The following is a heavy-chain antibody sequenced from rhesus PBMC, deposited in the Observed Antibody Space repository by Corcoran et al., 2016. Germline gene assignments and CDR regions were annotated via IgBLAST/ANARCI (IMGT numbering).Heavy chain of an antibody. CDR1: GFYISTSGMG. Sequence: QVTLKESGPALVKPTQTLTLTCPFSGFYISTSGMGVGWLRQPSRKTLEWLAHIYWNDDKYYSTSLKSRLTISKDTSKNQVVLTMTNMDPVDTATYYCARRYCTSTTCYDGYYFDYWGQGVLVTVSS. V-gene: IGHV2-1*01. CDR2: IYWNDDK. CDR3: ARRYCTSTTCYDGYYFDY. D-gene: IGHD2-2*01. J-gene: IGHJ4*01.